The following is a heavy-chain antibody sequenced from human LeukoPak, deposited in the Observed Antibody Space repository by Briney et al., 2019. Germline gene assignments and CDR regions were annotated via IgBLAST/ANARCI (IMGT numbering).Heavy chain of an antibody. V-gene: IGHV3-7*01. Sequence: GGSLRLSCAASGFSISDYWMSWVRQAPGKGLGWVANIKQDGSEKYYVDSVKGRFTISRDNAKNSLYLQINSLRAEDTAVFYCARQHAVATIFDFWGQGTLVTVSS. CDR1: GFSISDYW. D-gene: IGHD5-12*01. CDR3: ARQHAVATIFDF. CDR2: IKQDGSEK. J-gene: IGHJ4*02.